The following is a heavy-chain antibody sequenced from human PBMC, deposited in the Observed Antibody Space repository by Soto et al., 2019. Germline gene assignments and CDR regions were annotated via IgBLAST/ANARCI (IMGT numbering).Heavy chain of an antibody. CDR1: GGSFSGYY. J-gene: IGHJ4*02. CDR2: INHSGST. D-gene: IGHD3-22*01. V-gene: IGHV4-34*01. CDR3: ARAPYDSSGYYYVSYFDY. Sequence: KSSETLSLTCAVYGGSFSGYYWSWIRQPPGKGLEWIGEINHSGSTNYNPSLKSRVTISVDTSKNQFSLNLSSVTAADTAVYYCARAPYDSSGYYYVSYFDYWGQGNMVTVSS.